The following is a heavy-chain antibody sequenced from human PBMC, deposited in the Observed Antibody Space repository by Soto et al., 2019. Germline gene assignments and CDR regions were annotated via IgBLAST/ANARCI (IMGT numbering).Heavy chain of an antibody. Sequence: GSLRLSCAASGFTFSSYAMHWVRQAPGKGLEWVAVISYDGSNKYYADSVKGRFTISRDNSKNTLYLQMNSLRAEDTAVYYCAKQGIEVAGTDYFDYWGQGALVTVSS. J-gene: IGHJ4*02. CDR2: ISYDGSNK. D-gene: IGHD6-19*01. CDR3: AKQGIEVAGTDYFDY. V-gene: IGHV3-30-3*02. CDR1: GFTFSSYA.